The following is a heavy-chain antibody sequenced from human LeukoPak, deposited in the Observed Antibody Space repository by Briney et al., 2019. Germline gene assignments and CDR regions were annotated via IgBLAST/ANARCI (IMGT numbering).Heavy chain of an antibody. CDR1: GFTFSSYA. V-gene: IGHV3-23*01. Sequence: GGSLRLSCAASGFTFSSYAMSWVRQAPVKGLEWVSAISGSGGSTYYADSVKGRFTISRDNSKNTLYLQMNSLRAEDTAVYYCAKAPSPKKNEYSNSKSPYWGQGTLVTVSS. CDR2: ISGSGGST. J-gene: IGHJ4*02. CDR3: AKAPSPKKNEYSNSKSPY. D-gene: IGHD4-11*01.